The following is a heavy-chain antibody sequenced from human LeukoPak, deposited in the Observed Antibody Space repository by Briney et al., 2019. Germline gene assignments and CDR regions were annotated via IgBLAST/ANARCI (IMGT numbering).Heavy chain of an antibody. Sequence: SETLSLTCTVSGGSISSYYWSWIRQPPGKGLEWIGYIYYRGSTNYNPSLTSRVTISVDMSKNQFSLKLSSVTAADTAVYYCARVVPDGYSDYWGQGTLVTVSS. CDR2: IYYRGST. CDR1: GGSISSYY. V-gene: IGHV4-59*01. CDR3: ARVVPDGYSDY. J-gene: IGHJ4*02. D-gene: IGHD5-24*01.